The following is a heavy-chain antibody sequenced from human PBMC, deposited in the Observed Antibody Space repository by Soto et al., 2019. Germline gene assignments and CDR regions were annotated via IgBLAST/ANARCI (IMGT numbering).Heavy chain of an antibody. CDR2: INPKSGYT. J-gene: IGHJ4*02. CDR3: ARYTGSNSLFDS. Sequence: GASVKVSCKASGYTFTGYYLHWVRQAPGQGLEWMAWINPKSGYTKSAQKFQARVTLTRDTSISTAYMELRSLRSEDTAVYFCARYTGSNSLFDSWGQGTLVTVSS. D-gene: IGHD1-26*01. CDR1: GYTFTGYY. V-gene: IGHV1-2*02.